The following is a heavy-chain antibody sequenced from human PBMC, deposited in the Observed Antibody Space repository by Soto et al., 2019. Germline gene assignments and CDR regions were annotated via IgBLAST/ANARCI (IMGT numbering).Heavy chain of an antibody. CDR1: GDSVSSNSAA. D-gene: IGHD6-13*01. V-gene: IGHV6-1*01. CDR2: TYYRSKWYN. J-gene: IGHJ4*02. CDR3: AAAGTSHFDC. Sequence: QVQLQQSGPGLVKPSQTLSLTCAISGDSVSSNSAAWNWLRQSPSRGLEWLGRTYYRSKWYNDYAGSVKSRITTNQDTPKIQFTLQLNSVTLEDAAVYYCAAAGTSHFDCWGQGTLVTVSS.